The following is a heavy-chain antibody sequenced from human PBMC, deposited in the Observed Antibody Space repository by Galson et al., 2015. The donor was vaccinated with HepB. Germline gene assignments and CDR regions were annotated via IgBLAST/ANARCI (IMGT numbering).Heavy chain of an antibody. CDR3: AREHLHPSDFWSGYYTEYFDY. J-gene: IGHJ4*02. CDR1: GFTFSSYG. Sequence: SLRLSCAASGFTFSSYGMHWVRQAPGKGLEWVAVISYDGSNKYYADSVKGRFTISRDNSKNTLYLQMNSLRAEDTAVYYCAREHLHPSDFWSGYYTEYFDYWGQGTLVTVSS. V-gene: IGHV3-30*03. CDR2: ISYDGSNK. D-gene: IGHD3-3*01.